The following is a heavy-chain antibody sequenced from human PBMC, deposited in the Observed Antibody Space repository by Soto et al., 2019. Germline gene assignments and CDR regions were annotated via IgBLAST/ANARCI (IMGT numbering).Heavy chain of an antibody. V-gene: IGHV4-39*01. D-gene: IGHD6-13*01. CDR3: ATTRGIAVGGSFDH. Sequence: PSETLSLTCIVSGASISSRSSYWGWIRQPPGKGLEWVGTFYSESTYNNPSLKSRVTISVDTSKNQFSLKLSSVAAEDTAIYYCATTRGIAVGGSFDHWGQGTMVTVSS. CDR1: GASISSRSSY. CDR2: FYSEST. J-gene: IGHJ5*02.